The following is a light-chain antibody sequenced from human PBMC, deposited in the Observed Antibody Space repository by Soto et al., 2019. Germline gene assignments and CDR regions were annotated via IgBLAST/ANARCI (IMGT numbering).Light chain of an antibody. Sequence: DIQMTQSPSSLSASVGDRVTITCRASHSISSYLNLYQQKPGKAPNLLIYVASSLQSEVPSRFSGSGSGTDFTLTITSLQPEDFATYYCQQSYGTPITFGQGTRLEI. J-gene: IGKJ5*01. CDR1: HSISSY. CDR2: VAS. CDR3: QQSYGTPIT. V-gene: IGKV1-39*01.